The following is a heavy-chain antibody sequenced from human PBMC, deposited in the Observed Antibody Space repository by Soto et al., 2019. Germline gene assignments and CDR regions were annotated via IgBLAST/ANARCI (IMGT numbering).Heavy chain of an antibody. Sequence: ESLKISCKGSGYSFTSYWISWVRQMPGKGLEWMGRIDPSDSYTNYSPSFQGHVTISADKSISTAYLQWSSLKASDTAMYYCARLESYSSSWFDYYYGMDVWGQGTTVTVSS. D-gene: IGHD6-13*01. V-gene: IGHV5-10-1*01. CDR1: GYSFTSYW. J-gene: IGHJ6*02. CDR3: ARLESYSSSWFDYYYGMDV. CDR2: IDPSDSYT.